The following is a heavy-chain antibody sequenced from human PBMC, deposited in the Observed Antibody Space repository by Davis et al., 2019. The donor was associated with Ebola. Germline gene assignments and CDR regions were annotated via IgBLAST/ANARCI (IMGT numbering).Heavy chain of an antibody. CDR2: IWFDGRNA. V-gene: IGHV3-30*04. Sequence: GESLKISCAASGFTFSSYAMHWVRQTPGKGLEWVAFIWFDGRNAHYIDSVKGRFTVSRDNSKNTLYLQMNSLRAEDTAVYYCASSGRNDYWGQGTLVTVSS. CDR1: GFTFSSYA. J-gene: IGHJ4*02. CDR3: ASSGRNDY. D-gene: IGHD2-15*01.